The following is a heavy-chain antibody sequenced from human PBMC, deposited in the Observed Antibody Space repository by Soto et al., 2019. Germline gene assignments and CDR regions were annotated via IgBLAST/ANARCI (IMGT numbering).Heavy chain of an antibody. D-gene: IGHD3-10*01. CDR1: GGSISSYY. V-gene: IGHV4-59*08. Sequence: LCGGSISSYYWSWFRQSPGKRMEWIGYVHHSWGSSYNPSLQSRVAISLDTSKSQFSLKVTSVTATDTAVYHCARQGFGPLHGLVDVWGQGTTVTVSS. CDR2: VHHSWGS. CDR3: ARQGFGPLHGLVDV. J-gene: IGHJ6*02.